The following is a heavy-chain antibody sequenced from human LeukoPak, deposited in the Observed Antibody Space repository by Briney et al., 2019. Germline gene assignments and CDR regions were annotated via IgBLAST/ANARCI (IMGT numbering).Heavy chain of an antibody. D-gene: IGHD2-15*01. CDR3: AKVEAADGYCSGGSCYYFDY. V-gene: IGHV3-23*01. J-gene: IGHJ4*02. Sequence: GGSLRLSCAASGFTFSSYAMSWVRQAPGKGLEWVSAISGSGGSTYYADSVKGRFTISRDNSKNTLYLQMNSLRAEDTAVYYCAKVEAADGYCSGGSCYYFDYWGQGTLVTVSS. CDR2: ISGSGGST. CDR1: GFTFSSYA.